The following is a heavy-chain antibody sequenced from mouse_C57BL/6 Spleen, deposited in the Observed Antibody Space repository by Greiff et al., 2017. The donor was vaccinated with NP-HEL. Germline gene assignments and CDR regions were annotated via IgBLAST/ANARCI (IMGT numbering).Heavy chain of an antibody. D-gene: IGHD2-2*01. CDR1: GFNIKDDY. CDR2: IDPENGDT. V-gene: IGHV14-4*01. CDR3: TTHEVTTWLAY. Sequence: EVQLQQSGAELVRPGASVKLSCTASGFNIKDDYMHWVKQRPEQGLEWIGWIDPENGDTEYASKFQGKATITADTSSNTAYLQLSSLTSEDTAVYYCTTHEVTTWLAYWGQGTLVTVSA. J-gene: IGHJ3*01.